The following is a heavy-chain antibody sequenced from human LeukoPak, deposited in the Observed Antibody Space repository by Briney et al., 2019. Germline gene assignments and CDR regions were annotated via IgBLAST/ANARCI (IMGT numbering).Heavy chain of an antibody. CDR1: GGSISSYY. Sequence: PSETLSLTCTVSGGSISSYYWSRIRQPPGKGLEWIGYIYYSGSTHYNPSLKSRVTISVDTSKKQFSLKLTSVTVADTAIYYCAKAANYDILTGYYLDYWGQGTLVTVSS. V-gene: IGHV4-59*01. D-gene: IGHD3-9*01. CDR3: AKAANYDILTGYYLDY. CDR2: IYYSGST. J-gene: IGHJ4*02.